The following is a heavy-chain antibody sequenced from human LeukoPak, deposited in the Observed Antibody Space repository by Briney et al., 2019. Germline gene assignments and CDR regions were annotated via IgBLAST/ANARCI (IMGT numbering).Heavy chain of an antibody. J-gene: IGHJ3*02. Sequence: SVKVSCKASGVIFSSYAITWVRQAPGQGLEWKGGIIPMFGTPNYAQKFQGRVTITADESTNTAYMELSSLTYEDTAMYYCARDGDTAMVSFYDIWGQGTKVTVSS. D-gene: IGHD5-18*01. CDR3: ARDGDTAMVSFYDI. V-gene: IGHV1-69*13. CDR1: GVIFSSYA. CDR2: IIPMFGTP.